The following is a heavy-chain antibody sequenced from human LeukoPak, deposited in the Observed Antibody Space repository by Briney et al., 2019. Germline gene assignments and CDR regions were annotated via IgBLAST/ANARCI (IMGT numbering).Heavy chain of an antibody. D-gene: IGHD2-21*02. Sequence: GSSLRLSCAASGFPFSGSGMHWVRQAPGKGLEWVAIVWYDGSNQYYADSVKGRFTISRDNSKNTVDLQMNSLRVEDTAVYFCAKDKDTPATAQPQQGYFESWGQGTLVTVS. V-gene: IGHV3-33*06. CDR2: VWYDGSNQ. J-gene: IGHJ4*02. CDR3: AKDKDTPATAQPQQGYFES. CDR1: GFPFSGSG.